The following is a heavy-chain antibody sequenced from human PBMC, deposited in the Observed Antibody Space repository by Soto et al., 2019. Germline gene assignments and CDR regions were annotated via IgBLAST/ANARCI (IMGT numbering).Heavy chain of an antibody. CDR2: IHDRGST. CDR3: ARHSGDGYTPWGY. J-gene: IGHJ4*02. D-gene: IGHD5-12*01. CDR1: GASISRDFYY. V-gene: IGHV4-39*01. Sequence: QLQLQESGPGLVKPSETLSLSCSVSGASISRDFYYWGWIRQPPGKGLEWIGSIHDRGSTYHNPSLTSRVTITVDTSTNPFSLNLTSVTAADTAVYYCARHSGDGYTPWGYWGQGTLVTVSS.